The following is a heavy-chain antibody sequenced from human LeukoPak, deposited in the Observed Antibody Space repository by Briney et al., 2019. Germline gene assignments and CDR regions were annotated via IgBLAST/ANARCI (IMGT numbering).Heavy chain of an antibody. D-gene: IGHD4-23*01. CDR2: INPNSGGT. CDR3: AREIPPDYGGNSVGGDY. CDR1: GYTFTGYY. V-gene: IGHV1-2*02. J-gene: IGHJ4*02. Sequence: ASVKVSCKASGYTFTGYYMHWVRPAPGQGLEWMGWINPNSGGTNYAQKFQGRVTMTRDTTISTAYMELSRLRSDDTAVYYCAREIPPDYGGNSVGGDYWGQGTLVTVSS.